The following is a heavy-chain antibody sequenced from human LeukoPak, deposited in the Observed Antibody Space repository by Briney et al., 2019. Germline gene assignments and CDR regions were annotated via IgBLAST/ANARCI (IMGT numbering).Heavy chain of an antibody. D-gene: IGHD2-15*01. Sequence: GRSLRLSCAASGFTFSSYGMHWVRQAPGKGLEWVAVIWYDGSNKYYADSVKGRFTTSRDNSKNTLYLQMNSLRAEDTAVYYCARDYCSGGSCYFFDYWGQGTLVTVSS. CDR1: GFTFSSYG. CDR3: ARDYCSGGSCYFFDY. J-gene: IGHJ4*02. V-gene: IGHV3-33*01. CDR2: IWYDGSNK.